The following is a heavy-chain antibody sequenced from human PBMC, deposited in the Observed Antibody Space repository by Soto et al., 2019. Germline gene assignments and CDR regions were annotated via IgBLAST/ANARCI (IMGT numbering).Heavy chain of an antibody. J-gene: IGHJ6*02. CDR2: VHYSGST. D-gene: IGHD3-10*01. CDR1: GGSISSYY. V-gene: IGHV4-59*01. Sequence: QVQLQESGPGLVKPSETLSLTCTVSGGSISSYYWYWIRQPPGKGLEWIGYVHYSGSTNYNPSLKSRVTISVDTPKNQFSLKLSSVTAADTAVYYCARGMRESVHYYSMDVWGQGTTVTVSS. CDR3: ARGMRESVHYYSMDV.